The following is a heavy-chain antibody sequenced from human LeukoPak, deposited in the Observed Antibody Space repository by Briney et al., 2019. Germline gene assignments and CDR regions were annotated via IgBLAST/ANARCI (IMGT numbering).Heavy chain of an antibody. CDR2: ISGSGGST. V-gene: IGHV3-23*01. CDR1: GFTFSSYA. D-gene: IGHD2-2*01. CDR3: AKVLGVPAAYLDY. Sequence: PGGSLRLSCAASGFTFSSYAMSWVRQAPGKGLEWVSAISGSGGSTYYADSVKGRFTISRDNSKITLYLQTNSLRAEDTAVYYCAKVLGVPAAYLDYWGQGTLVTVSS. J-gene: IGHJ4*02.